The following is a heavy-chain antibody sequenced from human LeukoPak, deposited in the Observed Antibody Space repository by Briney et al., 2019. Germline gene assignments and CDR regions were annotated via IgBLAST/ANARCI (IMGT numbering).Heavy chain of an antibody. CDR1: GFTVSDYY. CDR2: IDRSGSYI. Sequence: RPGGSLRLSCAACGFTVSDYYMNWLRQAPGKGLEGVSYIDRSGSYIKYADSVKGRFTISRDNAKNSLYLQMNRLRAEDTAVYYCARDLTVGPIFIDYWGQATLVTVSS. CDR3: ARDLTVGPIFIDY. J-gene: IGHJ4*02. V-gene: IGHV3-11*06. D-gene: IGHD1-26*01.